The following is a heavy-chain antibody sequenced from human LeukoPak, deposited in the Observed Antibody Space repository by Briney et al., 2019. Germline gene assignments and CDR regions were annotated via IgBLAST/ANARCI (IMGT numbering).Heavy chain of an antibody. V-gene: IGHV4-39*01. J-gene: IGHJ4*02. CDR1: GGSINSSSYY. CDR3: ARRSDSGSDDGEDYFDY. D-gene: IGHD1-26*01. CDR2: MYYGGST. Sequence: SETLSLTCSVSGGSINSSSYYWGWIRQPPGKGLEWIGSMYYGGSTYYNPSLKSRVTISVDTSKNQFSLKLTSVTAADTAVYFCARRSDSGSDDGEDYFDYWGQGTLVTVSS.